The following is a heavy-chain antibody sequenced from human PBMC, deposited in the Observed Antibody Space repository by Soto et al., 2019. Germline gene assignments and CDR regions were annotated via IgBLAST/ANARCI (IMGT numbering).Heavy chain of an antibody. Sequence: GGSLRLSCAASGFTFSNAWMSWVRQAPGKGLEWVGRIKSKTDGGTTDYAAPVKGRFTISRDDSKNTLYLQMNSLKTEDTAVYYCTTGAGYYGSGSRINYYYMDVWGKGTTVTVSS. CDR1: GFTFSNAW. J-gene: IGHJ6*03. CDR2: IKSKTDGGTT. V-gene: IGHV3-15*01. CDR3: TTGAGYYGSGSRINYYYMDV. D-gene: IGHD3-10*01.